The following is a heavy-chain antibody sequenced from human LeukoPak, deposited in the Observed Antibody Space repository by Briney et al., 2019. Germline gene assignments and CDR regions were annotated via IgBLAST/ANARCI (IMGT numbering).Heavy chain of an antibody. V-gene: IGHV1-2*04. D-gene: IGHD5-18*01. CDR2: INPNSGGT. J-gene: IGHJ4*02. CDR3: ARAVRLSSTAMVFGY. CDR1: GYTFTGYY. Sequence: ASVKVSCKASGYTFTGYYMHWVRRAPGQGLEWMEWINPNSGGTNYAQKFQGWVTMTRDTSISTAYMELSRLRSDDTAVYYCARAVRLSSTAMVFGYWGQGTLVTVSS.